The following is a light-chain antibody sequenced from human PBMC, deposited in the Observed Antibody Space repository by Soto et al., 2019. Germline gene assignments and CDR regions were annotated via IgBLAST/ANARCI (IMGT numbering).Light chain of an antibody. CDR1: SSDVGCYNY. CDR2: DVS. Sequence: QSALTQPASVSGSPGQSIPISCTGTSSDVGCYNYVSWYQQHPGKAPKFMIYDVSNRPSGVSTRFSGSKSGNTASLTISGRQAEDEADYYCNSYTTSNTRQIVFGTGTKLTVL. CDR3: NSYTTSNTRQIV. J-gene: IGLJ1*01. V-gene: IGLV2-14*01.